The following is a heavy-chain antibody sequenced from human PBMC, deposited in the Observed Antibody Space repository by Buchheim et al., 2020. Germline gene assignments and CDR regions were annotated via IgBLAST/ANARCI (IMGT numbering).Heavy chain of an antibody. J-gene: IGHJ4*02. CDR2: INPSAGST. D-gene: IGHD3-22*01. V-gene: IGHV1-46*01. CDR1: GFTFTNYY. Sequence: QVQLVQSGAELKKPGASVKVSCKASGFTFTNYYFHWVRQAPGQGLEWMGIINPSAGSTNSAQKFQGRVTMPRDTSTSTVYMELNSLRSEDTAIYYCARVRGAYYYDSSGFSNSIEYWGQGTL. CDR3: ARVRGAYYYDSSGFSNSIEY.